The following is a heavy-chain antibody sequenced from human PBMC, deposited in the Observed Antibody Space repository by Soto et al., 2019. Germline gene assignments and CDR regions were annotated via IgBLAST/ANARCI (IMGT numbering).Heavy chain of an antibody. J-gene: IGHJ2*01. Sequence: QLQLQESGSELVKPSQTLSLTCAVSGGSISSGGYSWSWIRQPPGKGLEWIGYIYHSGSTYYNPSLKSRVTISVDRSTNQFSLKLSSVTAADTAGYYCASGLGGLRYWYFDLWGRGTLVTVSS. V-gene: IGHV4-30-2*01. CDR2: IYHSGST. CDR3: ASGLGGLRYWYFDL. D-gene: IGHD7-27*01. CDR1: GGSISSGGYS.